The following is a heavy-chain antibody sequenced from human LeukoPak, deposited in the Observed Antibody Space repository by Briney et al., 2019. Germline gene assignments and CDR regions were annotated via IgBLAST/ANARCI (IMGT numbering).Heavy chain of an antibody. Sequence: HPGRSLRLSCTASGFTFGDYAMSWVRQAPGKGLEWVGFIRSKAYGGTTEYAASVKGRFTISRDDSKSIAYLQMNSLKTEDTAVYYCTRDWELGYYYYGMDVWGQGTTVTVSS. CDR1: GFTFGDYA. CDR3: TRDWELGYYYYGMDV. CDR2: IRSKAYGGTT. V-gene: IGHV3-49*04. D-gene: IGHD1-26*01. J-gene: IGHJ6*02.